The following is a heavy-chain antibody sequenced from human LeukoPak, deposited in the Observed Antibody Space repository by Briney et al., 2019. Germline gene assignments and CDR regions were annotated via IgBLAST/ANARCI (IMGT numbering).Heavy chain of an antibody. CDR2: ISGSGGST. CDR3: ARAPETPLRGLDAFDI. J-gene: IGHJ3*02. Sequence: TGGSLRLSCAASGFAVSSNHMNWVRQAPGKGLEWVSAISGSGGSTYYADSVKGRFTISRDDSKNTLYLQMNSLRAEDTAVYYCARAPETPLRGLDAFDIWGQGTMVTVSS. V-gene: IGHV3-23*01. CDR1: GFAVSSNH. D-gene: IGHD4-17*01.